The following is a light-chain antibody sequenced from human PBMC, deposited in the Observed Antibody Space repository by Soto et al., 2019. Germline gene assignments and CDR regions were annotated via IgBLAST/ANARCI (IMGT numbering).Light chain of an antibody. CDR1: QNIRNL. CDR2: DAS. CDR3: QQYNTYAT. V-gene: IGKV1-5*01. Sequence: DIQLTQSPSTLSAAVGDSVTITCRASQNIRNLLAWYQQKPGKAPKPLIYDASTLKTGAPSRFSGSGSGSEFNFTITGLQPDDFATYFRQQYNTYATFGQGTRLEIK. J-gene: IGKJ5*01.